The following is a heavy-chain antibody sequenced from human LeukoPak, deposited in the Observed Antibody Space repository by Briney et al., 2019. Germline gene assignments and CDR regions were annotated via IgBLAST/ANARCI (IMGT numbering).Heavy chain of an antibody. D-gene: IGHD3-10*01. V-gene: IGHV4-30-4*01. CDR3: ASGSGSHLGY. Sequence: SQTLSLTCTVSGGSISSGDYYWSWIRQPPGKGLEWIGYIYYSGSTYYNPSLKSRVTISLDTSKNQLSLKLSSVTAADTAVYYCASGSGSHLGYWGQGTLVTVSS. CDR2: IYYSGST. CDR1: GGSISSGDYY. J-gene: IGHJ4*02.